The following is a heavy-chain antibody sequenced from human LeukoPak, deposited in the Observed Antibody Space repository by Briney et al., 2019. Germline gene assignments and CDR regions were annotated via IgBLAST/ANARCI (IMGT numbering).Heavy chain of an antibody. CDR1: GFTFSNYA. Sequence: GGSLRLSCAASGFTFSNYAMSWVRQAPGKGLEWVSTISGSGISTNYADSVKGRFTISRDNSKNTLYLQMNSLRAEDTAVYYCARDQRYYDSSGYGRHYYYYYGMDVWGQGTTVTVSS. CDR3: ARDQRYYDSSGYGRHYYYYYGMDV. J-gene: IGHJ6*02. D-gene: IGHD3-22*01. V-gene: IGHV3-23*01. CDR2: ISGSGIST.